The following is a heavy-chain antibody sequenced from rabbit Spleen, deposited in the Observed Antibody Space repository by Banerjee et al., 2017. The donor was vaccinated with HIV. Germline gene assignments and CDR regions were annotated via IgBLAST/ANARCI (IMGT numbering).Heavy chain of an antibody. J-gene: IGHJ6*01. D-gene: IGHD7-1*01. V-gene: IGHV1S45*01. CDR3: ARDTGTSFSSYGMDL. Sequence: QEQLVESGGGLVKPGASLTLTCKASGFSLNSGYDMCWVRQAPGKGLEWIACMYAGSSGSTYSATWAKGRFTISKTSSTTVTLQMTSLTVADTATYFCARDTGTSFSSYGMDLWGPGTLVTVS. CDR2: MYAGSSGST. CDR1: GFSLNSGYD.